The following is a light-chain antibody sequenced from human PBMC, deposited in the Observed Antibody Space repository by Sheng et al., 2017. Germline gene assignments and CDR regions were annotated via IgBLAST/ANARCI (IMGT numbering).Light chain of an antibody. V-gene: IGKV1-5*03. Sequence: DIQMTQSPATLSASVGDTVTISCRASQSISNWLAWYQQKPGKAPKLLIYEASDLESGVPSRFSGSGSGTEFTLTISSLQPDDSATYYCQHYIMCSTFGPGNHAGGSN. CDR2: EAS. CDR1: QSISNW. J-gene: IGKJ2*01. CDR3: QHYIMCST.